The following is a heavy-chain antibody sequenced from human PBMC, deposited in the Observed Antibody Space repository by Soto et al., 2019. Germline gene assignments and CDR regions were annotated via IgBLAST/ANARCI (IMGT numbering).Heavy chain of an antibody. D-gene: IGHD6-19*01. CDR2: ISGSGGST. V-gene: IGHV3-23*01. CDR3: AKVQWLGPYYYYGMDV. CDR1: GFTFSSYA. Sequence: GSLRLSCAASGFTFSSYAMSWVRQAPGKGLEWVSAISGSGGSTYYADSVKGRFTISRDNSKNTLYLQMNSLRAEDTAVYYCAKVQWLGPYYYYGMDVWGQGTTVTVSS. J-gene: IGHJ6*02.